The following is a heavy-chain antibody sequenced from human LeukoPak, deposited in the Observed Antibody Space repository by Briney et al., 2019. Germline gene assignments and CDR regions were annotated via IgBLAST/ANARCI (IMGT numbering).Heavy chain of an antibody. D-gene: IGHD3-3*01. V-gene: IGHV5-51*01. CDR3: ASLRFLEWLLLPNWFDP. CDR1: GYSFTSYW. J-gene: IGHJ5*02. Sequence: GESLKISCKGSGYSFTSYWIGWVRQMPGKGLEWMGIIYPGDSDTRYSPSFQGQVTISADKSISTAYLQWSSLKASDTAMYYCASLRFLEWLLLPNWFDPWGQGTLVTVSS. CDR2: IYPGDSDT.